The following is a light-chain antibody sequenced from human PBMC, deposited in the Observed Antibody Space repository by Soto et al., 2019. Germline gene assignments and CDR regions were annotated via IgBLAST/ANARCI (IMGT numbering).Light chain of an antibody. CDR2: KAS. CDR3: QQYNSYSI. J-gene: IGKJ4*01. CDR1: QSISSW. V-gene: IGKV1-5*03. Sequence: DIQMTQSPSTLSASVGDIVTITCRASQSISSWLAWYHQKPGKAPKLLIYKASSLESGVPSRFSGSGSGTEFNLTINSLQPDDFATYYCQQYNSYSIFGGGTKVEIK.